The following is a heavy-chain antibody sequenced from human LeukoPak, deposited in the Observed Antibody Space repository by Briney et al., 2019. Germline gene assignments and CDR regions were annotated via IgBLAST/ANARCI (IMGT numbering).Heavy chain of an antibody. CDR1: GGSFSGYY. CDR3: ARVSSLYYDSSGYYKDAFDI. D-gene: IGHD3-22*01. CDR2: INHSGST. Sequence: SETLSFTCAVYGGSFSGYYWSWLRQPPGKGLEWIGEINHSGSTNYNTSLKSRVTISVDTSKNQFSLKLSSVTAADTAVYYCARVSSLYYDSSGYYKDAFDIWGQGTMVTVSS. V-gene: IGHV4-34*01. J-gene: IGHJ3*02.